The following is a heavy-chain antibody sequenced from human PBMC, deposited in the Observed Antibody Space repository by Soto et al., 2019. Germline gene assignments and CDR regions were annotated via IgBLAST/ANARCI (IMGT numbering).Heavy chain of an antibody. V-gene: IGHV1-18*01. Sequence: QVQLVQSGGEMKKPGASVKVSCKASGYTFTSYGISWVRQAPGQGLQWMGWISGNNGDRTYAQKFQGRVSTTTDTSTSTAYMECRSLRSDDTAVYFCARQCVGGVQAYYGMEVWGQGTTVTVSS. CDR1: GYTFTSYG. CDR2: ISGNNGDR. CDR3: ARQCVGGVQAYYGMEV. D-gene: IGHD2-8*02. J-gene: IGHJ6*02.